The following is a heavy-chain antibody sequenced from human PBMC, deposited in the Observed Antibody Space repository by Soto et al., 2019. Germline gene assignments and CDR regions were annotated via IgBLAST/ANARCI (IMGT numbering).Heavy chain of an antibody. J-gene: IGHJ4*02. D-gene: IGHD3-3*01. Sequence: QVHLVQSGAEVKKPGASVIVSCKASGYTFTDHSLHWVRQAPGQGLEWVGWINPHSGVTVSAENFEGRVTMTRDTSINTAYMEMGWLRSDDTAMYYCALEMSTITYFHYWGQGTLLTVSS. CDR2: INPHSGVT. CDR3: ALEMSTITYFHY. CDR1: GYTFTDHS. V-gene: IGHV1-2*02.